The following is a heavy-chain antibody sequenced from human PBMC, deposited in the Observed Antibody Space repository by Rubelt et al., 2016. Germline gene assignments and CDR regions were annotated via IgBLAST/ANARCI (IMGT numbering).Heavy chain of an antibody. D-gene: IGHD1-1*01. V-gene: IGHV4-34*02. J-gene: IGHJ4*02. Sequence: QLQQGGARILKPSETLSLTCDLHGASFGDYYWAWIRQSPPKGPEGVGEVKSDGPTNYNPSFKGRVTLFVATSKSQFFLMLTSGTAAETATYYCARDSLTQLKGVPLDSWGQGTPVSVSS. CDR1: GASFGDYY. CDR3: ARDSLTQLKGVPLDS. CDR2: VKSDGPT.